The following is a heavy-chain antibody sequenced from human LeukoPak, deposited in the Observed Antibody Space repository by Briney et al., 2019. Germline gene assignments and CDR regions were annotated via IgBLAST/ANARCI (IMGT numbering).Heavy chain of an antibody. CDR1: GYTLTELS. J-gene: IGHJ4*02. CDR3: ATAGPRLYYFDY. V-gene: IGHV1-24*01. CDR2: FDPEDGET. Sequence: ASVKVSCTVSGYTLTELSMHWVRQAPGKGLEWMGGFDPEDGETIYAQKFQGRVTMTEDTSTDTAYMELSSLRSEDTAVYYCATAGPRLYYFDYWGQGTLVTVSS.